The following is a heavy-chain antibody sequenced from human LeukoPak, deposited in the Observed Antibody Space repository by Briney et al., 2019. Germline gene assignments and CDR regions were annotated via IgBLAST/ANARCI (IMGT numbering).Heavy chain of an antibody. CDR1: GGSISSGGYS. V-gene: IGHV4-30-2*01. D-gene: IGHD3-3*01. Sequence: PSETLSLTCAVSGGSISSGGYSWSWIRQPPGKGLEWIGYIYHSGSTYYDPSLKSRVTISVDRSKNQFSLELSPVTAADTAVYYCARAGDDFWSGSPYSFAYWGQGTLVTVSS. CDR2: IYHSGST. CDR3: ARAGDDFWSGSPYSFAY. J-gene: IGHJ4*02.